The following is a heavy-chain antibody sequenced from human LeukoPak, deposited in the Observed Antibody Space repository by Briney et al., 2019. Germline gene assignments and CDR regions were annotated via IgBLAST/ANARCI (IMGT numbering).Heavy chain of an antibody. CDR1: GGSFSGYN. Sequence: PSETLSLTCAVYGGSFSGYNWSWIRQPPGKGLEWIGEVNHSGSTNYNPSLKSRVTISVDTSKNQFSLKLTSVTAADTAVYYCARGQNYYGSGSLSAVAVFDYWGQGTLVTVSS. CDR2: VNHSGST. CDR3: ARGQNYYGSGSLSAVAVFDY. D-gene: IGHD3-10*01. J-gene: IGHJ4*02. V-gene: IGHV4-34*01.